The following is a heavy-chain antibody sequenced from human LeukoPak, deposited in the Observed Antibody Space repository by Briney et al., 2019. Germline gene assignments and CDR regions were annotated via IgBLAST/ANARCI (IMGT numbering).Heavy chain of an antibody. CDR3: AREGGSSNN. CDR2: ISSSSSYI. D-gene: IGHD6-6*01. J-gene: IGHJ4*02. V-gene: IGHV3-21*01. CDR1: GFTVSSNY. Sequence: GGSLRLSCAASGFTVSSNYMSWVRQAPGKGLEWVSSISSSSSYIYYADSVKGRFTISRDNAKNSLYLQMNSLRAEDTAVYYCAREGGSSNNGGQGTLVTVSS.